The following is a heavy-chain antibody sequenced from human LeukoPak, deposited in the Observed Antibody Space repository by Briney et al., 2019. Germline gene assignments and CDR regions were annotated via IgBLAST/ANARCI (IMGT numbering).Heavy chain of an antibody. Sequence: SETLSLTCTVSGYSISSGYYWGWIRQPPGKGLEWIGEINHSGSTNYNPSLKSRVTISVDTSKNQFSLKLSSVTAADTAVYCCALTDRYSSGWYRQVDYWGQGTLVTVSS. CDR3: ALTDRYSSGWYRQVDY. D-gene: IGHD6-19*01. V-gene: IGHV4-38-2*02. CDR1: GYSISSGYY. CDR2: INHSGST. J-gene: IGHJ4*02.